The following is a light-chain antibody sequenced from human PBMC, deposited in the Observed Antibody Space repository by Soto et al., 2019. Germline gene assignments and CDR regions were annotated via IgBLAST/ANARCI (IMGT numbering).Light chain of an antibody. Sequence: EIVMTQSPATLSVSPGERATLSCRTSQSLSSNLAWYQQKPGQAPRLLIYGASTRATGIPARLSGSGSGTEFTLTISSLQSEDFAVYYCRQYGRSLGFAFGGGTKVEIK. CDR1: QSLSSN. CDR3: RQYGRSLGFA. V-gene: IGKV3-15*01. J-gene: IGKJ4*01. CDR2: GAS.